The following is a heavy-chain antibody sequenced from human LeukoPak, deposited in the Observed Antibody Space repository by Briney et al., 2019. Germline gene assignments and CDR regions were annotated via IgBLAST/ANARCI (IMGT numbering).Heavy chain of an antibody. CDR1: GFTFSSYW. CDR3: ARETYDILTGRQWYFDL. Sequence: GGSLRLSCAASGFTFSSYWMSWVRQAPGKGLEWVANIKQDGSEKYYVDSVKGRFTISRDNAKNSLYLQMNSLRAEDTAVYYCARETYDILTGRQWYFDLWGRGTLVTVSS. J-gene: IGHJ2*01. D-gene: IGHD3-9*01. CDR2: IKQDGSEK. V-gene: IGHV3-7*01.